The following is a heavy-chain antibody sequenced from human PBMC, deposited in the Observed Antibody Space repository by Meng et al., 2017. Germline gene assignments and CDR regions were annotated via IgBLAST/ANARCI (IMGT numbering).Heavy chain of an antibody. CDR1: GFTFSSYA. CDR2: ISYDGSNK. V-gene: IGHV3-30*04. Sequence: GESLKISCAASGFTFSSYAMHWVRQAPGKWLEWVAVISYDGSNKYYADSVKGRFTISRDNSKNTLYLQMNSLRAEDTAVYYCARAQGYSYGDAFDIWGQGTMVTVSS. D-gene: IGHD5-18*01. CDR3: ARAQGYSYGDAFDI. J-gene: IGHJ3*02.